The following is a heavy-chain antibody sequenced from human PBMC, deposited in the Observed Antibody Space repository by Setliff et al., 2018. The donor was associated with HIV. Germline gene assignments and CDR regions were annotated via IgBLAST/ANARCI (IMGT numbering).Heavy chain of an antibody. J-gene: IGHJ4*02. Sequence: SGPTLVNPTQTPTLTCTFSGFSLTTSGVGVGWIRQPPGEALEWLALNYWNDDKRYNPSLQSRLTVTKDTSKNQVVLTMTNMDPVDTATYYCAHNRDHTGPYFYDYWGQGTRVTVSS. CDR3: AHNRDHTGPYFYDY. CDR2: NYWNDDK. CDR1: GFSLTTSGVG. D-gene: IGHD2-8*02. V-gene: IGHV2-5*01.